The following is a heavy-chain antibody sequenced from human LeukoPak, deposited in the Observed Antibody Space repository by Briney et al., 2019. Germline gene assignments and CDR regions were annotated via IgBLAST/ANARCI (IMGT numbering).Heavy chain of an antibody. J-gene: IGHJ6*03. CDR2: ISSSSTTI. CDR3: ARGIAAARIYYCYMDV. V-gene: IGHV3-48*01. D-gene: IGHD6-13*01. CDR1: GFTFSSYS. Sequence: PPGGSLRLSCAASGFTFSSYSMNWVRQAPGKGLEWVSYISSSSTTIYYADSVKGRFTISRDNAKNSLYLQMNSLRAEDTAVYYCARGIAAARIYYCYMDVWGKGTTVTVSS.